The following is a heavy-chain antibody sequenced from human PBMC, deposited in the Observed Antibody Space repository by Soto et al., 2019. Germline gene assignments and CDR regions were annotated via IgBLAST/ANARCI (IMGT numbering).Heavy chain of an antibody. Sequence: QVQLQESGPGVVKPSETLSLTCTVSGGSISSYYWSWIRQPPGKGLEWIGYFYYSGSTNYNPSLRSRVSISVDTSKNQFSLKLSSVTAADTAVYYCARGTLTSYFDYWGQGTLVTVSS. V-gene: IGHV4-59*01. J-gene: IGHJ4*02. CDR2: FYYSGST. CDR3: ARGTLTSYFDY. CDR1: GGSISSYY.